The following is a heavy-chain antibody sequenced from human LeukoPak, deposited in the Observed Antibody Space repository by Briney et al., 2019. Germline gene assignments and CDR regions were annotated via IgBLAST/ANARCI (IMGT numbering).Heavy chain of an antibody. D-gene: IGHD6-13*01. Sequence: SETLSLTCTVSGGSISSSNYYWGWIRQPPGKGLEWIGSLYYSGSTYYNPSLKSRVTISVDTSKNQFSLKLNSVTAADTAVYYCARGKASSSFDYWGQGTLVTVSS. CDR3: ARGKASSSFDY. J-gene: IGHJ4*02. CDR2: LYYSGST. V-gene: IGHV4-39*01. CDR1: GGSISSSNYY.